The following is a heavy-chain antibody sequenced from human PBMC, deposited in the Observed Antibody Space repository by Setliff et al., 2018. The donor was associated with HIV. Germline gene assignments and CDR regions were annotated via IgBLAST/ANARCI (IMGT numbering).Heavy chain of an antibody. V-gene: IGHV3-20*04. D-gene: IGHD3-22*01. CDR3: ARSFPYYYESGGVYAMDV. Sequence: GSLRLSCAASGFTFEDYGMSWVRQVPGKGLEWVSGISWSGGGTGYAASVKGRFTISRDDAENSLYLQMSSLRVEDTALYFCARSFPYYYESGGVYAMDVWGLGTTVTVSS. CDR1: GFTFEDYG. J-gene: IGHJ6*02. CDR2: ISWSGGGT.